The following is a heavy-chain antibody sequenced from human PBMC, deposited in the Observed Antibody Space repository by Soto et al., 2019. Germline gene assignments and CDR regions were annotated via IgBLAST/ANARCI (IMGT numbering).Heavy chain of an antibody. V-gene: IGHV3-73*01. CDR3: GTSVTRSWKETNDY. D-gene: IGHD1-1*01. Sequence: DVQLVESGGGLVQPGGSLKLSCAASGFTFSGSAMHWVRQASGKGLEWVGRIRSKANNYATVYAASVKGRITISRDESKNTASLQMSRLKTEDTAVYYCGTSVTRSWKETNDYWGQGILVTVSS. J-gene: IGHJ4*02. CDR1: GFTFSGSA. CDR2: IRSKANNYAT.